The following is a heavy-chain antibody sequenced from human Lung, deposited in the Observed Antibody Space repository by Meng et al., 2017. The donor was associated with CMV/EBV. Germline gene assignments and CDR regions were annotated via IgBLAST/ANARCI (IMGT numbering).Heavy chain of an antibody. V-gene: IGHV3-11*04. CDR3: ARERYSNYGLDY. Sequence: SXKISXAASGFTFSDYYMSWIRQAPGKGLEWVSYISSSGSTIYYADSVKGRFTVSRDNAKNSLYLQMNSLRAEDTAVYYCARERYSNYGLDYWGQGTLVXVSS. D-gene: IGHD4-11*01. J-gene: IGHJ4*02. CDR2: ISSSGSTI. CDR1: GFTFSDYY.